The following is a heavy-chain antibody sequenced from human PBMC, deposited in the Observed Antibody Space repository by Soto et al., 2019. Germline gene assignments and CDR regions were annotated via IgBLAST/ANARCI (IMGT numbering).Heavy chain of an antibody. Sequence: VQLVQSGAEVKKPGSSVKVSRKASGGTFSSYAISWVRQAPGQGLEWMEGIIPIFGTANYAQKFQGRVPITADESTSTAYMELSSLRSEDTAVYYCARAGFPGLAVAGTDYYYGMYVWGQGTTVTVS. CDR2: IIPIFGTA. V-gene: IGHV1-69*01. CDR1: GGTFSSYA. CDR3: ARAGFPGLAVAGTDYYYGMYV. D-gene: IGHD6-19*01. J-gene: IGHJ6*02.